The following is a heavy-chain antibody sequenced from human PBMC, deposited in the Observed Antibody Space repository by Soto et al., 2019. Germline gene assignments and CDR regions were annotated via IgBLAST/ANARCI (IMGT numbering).Heavy chain of an antibody. J-gene: IGHJ4*02. CDR1: GFTFSSYA. CDR2: ISSNGGST. D-gene: IGHD3-10*01. V-gene: IGHV3-64*04. CDR3: AKSRDGITMVRGVIPYFDY. Sequence: GGSLRLSCSASGFTFSSYAMHWVRQAPGKGLEYVSAISSNGGSTYYADSVKGRFTISRDNSKNTLYLQMNSLRAEDTAVYYCAKSRDGITMVRGVIPYFDYWGQGTLVTVSS.